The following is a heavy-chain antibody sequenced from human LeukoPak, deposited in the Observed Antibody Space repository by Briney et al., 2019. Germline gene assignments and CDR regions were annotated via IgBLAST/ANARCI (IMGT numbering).Heavy chain of an antibody. CDR3: AKEADYDILTGYAPSYFHY. CDR2: ISNDGTDK. Sequence: GRSLRLSCAASGLSFSSRGVHWVRQAPGKGLEWVAFISNDGTDKYYADSVKGRFTVSRDNSKSMLYLQIDSVSADDTALYYCAKEADYDILTGYAPSYFHYWGQGTLVTVSS. V-gene: IGHV3-30*18. J-gene: IGHJ4*02. D-gene: IGHD3-9*01. CDR1: GLSFSSRG.